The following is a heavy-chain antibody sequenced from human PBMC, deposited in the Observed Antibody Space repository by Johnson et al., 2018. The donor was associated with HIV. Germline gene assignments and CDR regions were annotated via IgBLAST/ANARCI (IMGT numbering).Heavy chain of an antibody. J-gene: IGHJ3*02. CDR1: GLTFDDYG. Sequence: VQLVESGGGLVQPGRSLRLSCAASGLTFDDYGMHWVRQAPGKGLEWVSGISWNSGTIGYADSVKGRFTISRDNSKNTLYLQMNSLRAEDTAVYYCARARTTVTILDAFDIWGQGTMVTVSS. CDR2: ISWNSGTI. V-gene: IGHV3-9*01. D-gene: IGHD4-17*01. CDR3: ARARTTVTILDAFDI.